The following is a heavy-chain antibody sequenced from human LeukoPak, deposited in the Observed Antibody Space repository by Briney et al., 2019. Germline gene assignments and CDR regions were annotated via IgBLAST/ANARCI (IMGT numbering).Heavy chain of an antibody. CDR1: GFTFSSYA. Sequence: PGGSLRLSCAASGFTFSSYAMSWVRRAPGKGLEWVSAISGSGGSTYYADSVKGRFTISRDNSKNTLYLQMNSLRAEDTAVYYCAKDEVIVLVPAASIGYWGQGTLVTVSS. CDR2: ISGSGGST. J-gene: IGHJ4*02. D-gene: IGHD2-2*01. CDR3: AKDEVIVLVPAASIGY. V-gene: IGHV3-23*01.